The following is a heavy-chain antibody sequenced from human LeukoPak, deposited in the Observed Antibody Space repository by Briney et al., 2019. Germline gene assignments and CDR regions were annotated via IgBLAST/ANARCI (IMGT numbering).Heavy chain of an antibody. CDR1: GGSFSGYY. CDR2: INHSGST. D-gene: IGHD3-9*01. CDR3: ASSDYDILTGYWSFDY. V-gene: IGHV4-34*01. Sequence: SETLSLTCAVYGGSFSGYYWSWIRQPPGKGLEWIGEINHSGSTNYNPSLKSRVTISVDTSKSQFSLKLSSVTAADTAVYYCASSDYDILTGYWSFDYWGQGTLVTVSS. J-gene: IGHJ4*02.